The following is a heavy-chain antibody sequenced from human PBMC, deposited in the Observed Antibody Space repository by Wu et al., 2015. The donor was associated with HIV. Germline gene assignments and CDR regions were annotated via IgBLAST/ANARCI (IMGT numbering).Heavy chain of an antibody. V-gene: IGHV1-69*05. CDR3: ARNTDSVATSLYSLGV. CDR1: GDGFTSYA. D-gene: IGHD5-12*01. CDR2: INPLFGTV. Sequence: QAQLVQSGAEVKKPGSSVKVTRKASGDGFTSYAVSWVRQAPGEGLEWMGGINPLFGTVKPVEKFQDRVTFSTDEFKTTVYMELRSLRSEDSAVYYCARNTDSVATSLYSLGVWGQGTTITVSS. J-gene: IGHJ6*02.